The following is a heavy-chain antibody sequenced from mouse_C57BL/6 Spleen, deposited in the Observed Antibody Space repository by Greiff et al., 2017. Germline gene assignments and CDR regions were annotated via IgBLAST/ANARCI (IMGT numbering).Heavy chain of an antibody. Sequence: QVQLQQPGAELVRPGSSVKLSCKASGYTFTSYWMAWVKQRPGQGLEWIGNIYPSDSETHYNQKFKDKATLTVDKSSSTAYMQLSSLTSEDSAVYYCARSRTGNYFDYWGQGTTLTVSS. J-gene: IGHJ2*01. CDR2: IYPSDSET. D-gene: IGHD4-1*01. CDR3: ARSRTGNYFDY. CDR1: GYTFTSYW. V-gene: IGHV1-61*01.